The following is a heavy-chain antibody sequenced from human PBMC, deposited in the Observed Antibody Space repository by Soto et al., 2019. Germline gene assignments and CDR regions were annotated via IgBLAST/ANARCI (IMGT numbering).Heavy chain of an antibody. J-gene: IGHJ4*02. CDR3: ARDKITGLFDY. Sequence: SETLSLTCTVSGVSISSYYWSWVRQPPGKGLEWIGYIYYNGSTNYNPSLKSRVTLSVDTSKNQFSLKLTSVTAADTAVYYCARDKITGLFDYWGQGTLVTVSS. V-gene: IGHV4-59*12. D-gene: IGHD2-8*02. CDR1: GVSISSYY. CDR2: IYYNGST.